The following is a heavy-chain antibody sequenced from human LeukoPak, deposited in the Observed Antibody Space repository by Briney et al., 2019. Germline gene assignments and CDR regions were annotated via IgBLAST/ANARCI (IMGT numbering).Heavy chain of an antibody. CDR2: ISGSGGST. D-gene: IGHD2-8*01. Sequence: GGSLRLSCAASGFTFSNYAMSWVRQAPGKGLEWVSSISGSGGSTYYADSVRARFTISRDKSKNTLYLQMNSLRAEDTAVYYCAKIRDCTNGVCPEWFDPWGQGTLVTVSS. CDR1: GFTFSNYA. V-gene: IGHV3-23*01. CDR3: AKIRDCTNGVCPEWFDP. J-gene: IGHJ5*02.